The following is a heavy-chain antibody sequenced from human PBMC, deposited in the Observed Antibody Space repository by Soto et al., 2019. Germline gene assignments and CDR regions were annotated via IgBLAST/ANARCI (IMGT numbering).Heavy chain of an antibody. V-gene: IGHV4-34*01. J-gene: IGHJ5*02. CDR1: GGSFSGYY. CDR2: INHSGST. CDR3: ARVLGYSSGWYKGNWFDT. D-gene: IGHD6-19*01. Sequence: SETLSLTCAVYGGSFSGYYWSWIRQPPGKGLEWIGEINHSGSTNYNPSLKSRVTISVDTSKNQFSLKLSSVTAADTAVYFCARVLGYSSGWYKGNWFDTWGQGPMVTVSS.